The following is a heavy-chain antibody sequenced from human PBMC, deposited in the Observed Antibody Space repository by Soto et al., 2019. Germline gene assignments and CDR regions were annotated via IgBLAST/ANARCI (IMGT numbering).Heavy chain of an antibody. J-gene: IGHJ4*02. D-gene: IGHD3-3*01. CDR1: GSSLSTSGEG. CDR3: AHLRRITIFGPGLSYFDY. V-gene: IGHV2-5*02. Sequence: SGPTLVNPTQTLTLTCTFSGSSLSTSGEGVGWIRQPPGKALEWLALIYWDDDKRYSPSLKSRLTITKDTSKNQVVLTMTNMDPVDTATYYCAHLRRITIFGPGLSYFDYWGQGTLVTVSS. CDR2: IYWDDDK.